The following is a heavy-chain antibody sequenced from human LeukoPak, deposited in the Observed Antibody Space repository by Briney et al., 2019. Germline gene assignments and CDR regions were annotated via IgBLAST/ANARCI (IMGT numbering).Heavy chain of an antibody. CDR1: GFTFTRYR. J-gene: IGHJ3*01. D-gene: IGHD1-14*01. Sequence: GGSLRLSCTASGFTFTRYRMNWVRQATGKGLEWLSSIRSRSNEIYYADSVKGRFTISRDNAKNSVYLQISSLRAEDTAVYYCTRDLDLYNDAFDVWGQGTRVIVSS. V-gene: IGHV3-21*01. CDR3: TRDLDLYNDAFDV. CDR2: IRSRSNEI.